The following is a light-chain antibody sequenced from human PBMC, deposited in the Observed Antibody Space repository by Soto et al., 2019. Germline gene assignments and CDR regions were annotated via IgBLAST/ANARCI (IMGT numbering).Light chain of an antibody. CDR1: SSDVGSYNL. J-gene: IGLJ2*01. CDR2: EVT. Sequence: QSAPTQPASVSGSPGQSITISCTGTSSDVGSYNLVSWYQQHPGKVPKLMIYEVTKRPSGVSNRFSGSKSGNTASLTISGLQAEDEADYYCGSKVVTSPPYVLFGGGTKLTVL. V-gene: IGLV2-23*02. CDR3: GSKVVTSPPYVL.